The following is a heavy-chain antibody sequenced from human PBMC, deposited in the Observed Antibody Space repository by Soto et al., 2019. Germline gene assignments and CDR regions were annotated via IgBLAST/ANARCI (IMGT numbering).Heavy chain of an antibody. D-gene: IGHD3-9*01. CDR1: GGSISSSSYY. Sequence: QLQLQESGPGLVKPSETLSLTCTVSGGSISSSSYYWGWIRQPPGKGLEWIGSIYYSGSTYYNPSLKSRVTISVDTSKNQFSLKLSSVTAADTAVYYCARPPYDIYTPAAFDIWGQGTMVTVSS. CDR3: ARPPYDIYTPAAFDI. V-gene: IGHV4-39*01. CDR2: IYYSGST. J-gene: IGHJ3*02.